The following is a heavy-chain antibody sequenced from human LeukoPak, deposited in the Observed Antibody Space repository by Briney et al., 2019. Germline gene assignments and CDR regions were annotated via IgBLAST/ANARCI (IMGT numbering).Heavy chain of an antibody. CDR1: GFTFSSYG. V-gene: IGHV3-23*01. CDR3: AKVVVVPAATSKTYYFDY. J-gene: IGHJ4*02. CDR2: ISGTGTST. D-gene: IGHD2-2*01. Sequence: GGSLRLSCAASGFTFSSYGMSWVRQAPGKGLEWVSGISGTGTSTYDADSVKGRFTISRDNSKNTLYLQMNSLRVEDTAVYYCAKVVVVPAATSKTYYFDYWGQGTLVTVSS.